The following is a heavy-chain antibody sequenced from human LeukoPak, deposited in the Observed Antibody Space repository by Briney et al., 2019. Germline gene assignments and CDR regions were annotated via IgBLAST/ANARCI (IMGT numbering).Heavy chain of an antibody. V-gene: IGHV4-30-2*01. CDR3: ARSRGIVGATGFDY. CDR1: GGSISSGGYS. CDR2: IYHSGST. Sequence: SQTLSLTCAVSGGSISSGGYSWSWIRQPPGKGLEWIGYIYHSGSTYYNPSLKGRVTISVDRSKNQFSLKLSSVTAADTAVYYCARSRGIVGATGFDYWGQGTLVTVSS. J-gene: IGHJ4*02. D-gene: IGHD1-26*01.